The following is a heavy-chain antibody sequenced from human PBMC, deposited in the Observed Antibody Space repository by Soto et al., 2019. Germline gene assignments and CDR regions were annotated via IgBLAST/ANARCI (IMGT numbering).Heavy chain of an antibody. D-gene: IGHD6-13*01. V-gene: IGHV1-2*04. CDR1: GYTFTSYD. Sequence: ASVKVSCKASGYTFTSYDINWVRQATGQGLEWMGWINPNSGGTNYAQKFQGWVTMTRDTSISTAYMELSRLRADDTAVYYCARDRGIAAAGTLHDAFDIWGQGTMVTVSS. CDR3: ARDRGIAAAGTLHDAFDI. CDR2: INPNSGGT. J-gene: IGHJ3*02.